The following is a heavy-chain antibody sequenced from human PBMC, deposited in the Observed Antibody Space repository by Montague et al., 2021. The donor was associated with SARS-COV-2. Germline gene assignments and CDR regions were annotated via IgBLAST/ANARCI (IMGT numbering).Heavy chain of an antibody. CDR1: DGSFSNFY. J-gene: IGHJ6*03. CDR3: ASGDDNGSGYLDV. CDR2: INHSGST. V-gene: IGHV4-34*01. D-gene: IGHD1-26*01. Sequence: SETLSLTCAVFDGSFSNFYWSWIRQPPGKGREWIGEINHSGSTYXNPSLKSRVTISVDTSKNQFSLKWNSVIAADAAVYYCASGDDNGSGYLDVWGKGTTVTVSS.